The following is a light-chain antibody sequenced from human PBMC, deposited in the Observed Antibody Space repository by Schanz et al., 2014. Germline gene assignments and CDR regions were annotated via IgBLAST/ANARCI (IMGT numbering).Light chain of an antibody. Sequence: QSALTQSASVSGSPGQSITISCTGTSSDVGGYNYVSWYQQLPGKAPKLMIYDVTKRPSGVSNRFSGSKSGNTASLTISGLQAEDEGDYYCSSYTSTNTLVFGGGTKVTVL. CDR2: DVT. CDR3: SSYTSTNTLV. V-gene: IGLV2-14*03. J-gene: IGLJ2*01. CDR1: SSDVGGYNY.